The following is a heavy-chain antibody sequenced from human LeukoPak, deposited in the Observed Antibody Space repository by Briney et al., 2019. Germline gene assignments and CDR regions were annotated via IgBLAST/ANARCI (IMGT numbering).Heavy chain of an antibody. Sequence: ASVKVSCKASGYTFTGYYMHWVRQAPGQGLEWMGWINPNSGGTNYAQKFQGRVTMTRDTSISTAYMELSRLRSDDTAMYYCARRLRYSSGSDPWGQGTLVTVSS. CDR2: INPNSGGT. D-gene: IGHD3-9*01. V-gene: IGHV1-2*02. J-gene: IGHJ5*02. CDR3: ARRLRYSSGSDP. CDR1: GYTFTGYY.